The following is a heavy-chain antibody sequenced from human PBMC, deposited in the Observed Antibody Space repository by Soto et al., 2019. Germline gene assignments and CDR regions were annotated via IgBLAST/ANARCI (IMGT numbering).Heavy chain of an antibody. J-gene: IGHJ6*02. V-gene: IGHV1-69*06. D-gene: IGHD6-13*01. Sequence: QVQLVQSGAEVKKPGSSVKVSCKASGGTFSNYAINWVRQAPGEGLEWMGGITPIFGTAKYALKFQGRVTITADKSTTTAYMELSSLRSEDTAVYYCARQNYRYTSSWGFNYGMDVWGQGTTVTVSS. CDR3: ARQNYRYTSSWGFNYGMDV. CDR2: ITPIFGTA. CDR1: GGTFSNYA.